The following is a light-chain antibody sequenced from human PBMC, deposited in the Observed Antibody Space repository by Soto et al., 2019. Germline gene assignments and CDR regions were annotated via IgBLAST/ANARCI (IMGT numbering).Light chain of an antibody. CDR2: GNS. J-gene: IGLJ1*01. CDR3: QSYDSSLSGVV. V-gene: IGLV1-40*01. CDR1: SSNIGAGYD. Sequence: QSVLTQPPSASGAPGQRVTISCTGSSSNIGAGYDVHWYQQLPGTAPKLLIYGNSNRPSGVPDRFSGSKSGTSASLAITGLQAEDEADYYCQSYDSSLSGVVFGTGTKLTVL.